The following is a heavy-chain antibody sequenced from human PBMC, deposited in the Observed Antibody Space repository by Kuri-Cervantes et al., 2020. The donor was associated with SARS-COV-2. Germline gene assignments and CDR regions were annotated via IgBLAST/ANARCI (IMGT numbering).Heavy chain of an antibody. CDR2: IYSGGST. J-gene: IGHJ4*02. CDR3: ARDLGPSGFDY. CDR1: KLTLDDYA. D-gene: IGHD3-10*01. V-gene: IGHV3-66*02. Sequence: GESLKISCTASKLTLDDYAMSWVRQAPGKGLEWVSVIYSGGSTYYADSVKGRFTISRDNSKNTLYLQMNSLRAEDTAVYYCARDLGPSGFDYWGQGTLVTVSS.